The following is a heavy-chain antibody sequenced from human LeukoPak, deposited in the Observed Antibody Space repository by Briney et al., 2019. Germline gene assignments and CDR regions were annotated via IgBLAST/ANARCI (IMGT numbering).Heavy chain of an antibody. CDR2: ISAYNGNT. CDR1: GYTFTSYG. Sequence: ASVKVSCKASGYTFTSYGISWVRQAPGQGLEWMGWISAYNGNTNYAQKLQGRVTMTTDTSTSTAYMELRSLRSDDTAVYYCARHVWLLWFGEPTAYAFDIWGQGTMVTVSS. V-gene: IGHV1-18*01. D-gene: IGHD3-10*01. CDR3: ARHVWLLWFGEPTAYAFDI. J-gene: IGHJ3*02.